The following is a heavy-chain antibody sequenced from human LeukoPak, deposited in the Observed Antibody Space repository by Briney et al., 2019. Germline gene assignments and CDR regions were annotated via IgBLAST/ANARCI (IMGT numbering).Heavy chain of an antibody. D-gene: IGHD3-16*01. CDR3: AKDLSSGGGYD. CDR2: IGSDGSDK. V-gene: IGHV3-30*02. Sequence: GGSLRLSCAASGFNFSNYDMHWVRQAPGKGLEWVSFIGSDGSDKHYADSVKGRFTISRDNSKNTLYLQMNSLRPEDTAVYYCAKDLSSGGGYDWGQGTLVTVSS. J-gene: IGHJ4*02. CDR1: GFNFSNYD.